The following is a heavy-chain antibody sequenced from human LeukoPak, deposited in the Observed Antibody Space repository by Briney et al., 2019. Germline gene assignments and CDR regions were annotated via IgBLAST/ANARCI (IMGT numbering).Heavy chain of an antibody. J-gene: IGHJ4*02. Sequence: GGSLSLSFATTGFIFRSYAIRWVRQAPSKGLEWVSVISGSGGSEYYADSVKGPFDISRDNSKITMSLQMNSLRAEDTAVYDCAKRGFVRCGYYGYFDYWGQGTLVNVSS. CDR1: GFIFRSYA. CDR3: AKRGFVRCGYYGYFDY. V-gene: IGHV3-23*01. D-gene: IGHD3-3*01. CDR2: ISGSGGSE.